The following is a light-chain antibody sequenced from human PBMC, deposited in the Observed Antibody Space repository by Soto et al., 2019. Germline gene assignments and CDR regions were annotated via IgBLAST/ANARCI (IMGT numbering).Light chain of an antibody. Sequence: DIVLTQSPGTLSLSPGERATLSCRASQSVTSSYLAWYQHKPGQAPRLLIQGTSIMATGVPDRFSGSGSGTDFTLTISRLQSEDFAIYYCQQYDSSPFTFGPGTKVDIK. CDR2: GTS. J-gene: IGKJ3*01. V-gene: IGKV3-20*01. CDR1: QSVTSSY. CDR3: QQYDSSPFT.